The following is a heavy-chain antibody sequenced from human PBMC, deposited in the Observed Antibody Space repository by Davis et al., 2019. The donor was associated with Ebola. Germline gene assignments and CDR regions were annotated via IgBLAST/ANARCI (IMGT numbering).Heavy chain of an antibody. J-gene: IGHJ6*02. CDR1: GFTFDDYA. V-gene: IGHV3-9*01. Sequence: SLKISCAASGFTFDDYAMHWVRQAPGKGLEWVSGISWNSGSIGYADSVKGRFTISRDNAKNSLYLQMNSLRAEDTAVYYCARDSAIFGMDVWGQGTTVTVSS. D-gene: IGHD3-3*01. CDR3: ARDSAIFGMDV. CDR2: ISWNSGSI.